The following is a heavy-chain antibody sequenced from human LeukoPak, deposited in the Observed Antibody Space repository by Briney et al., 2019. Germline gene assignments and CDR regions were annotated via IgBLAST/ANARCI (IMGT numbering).Heavy chain of an antibody. CDR2: IYASGST. D-gene: IGHD3-16*01. V-gene: IGHV4-4*07. J-gene: IGHJ6*03. CDR1: GGSISSYY. CDR3: AGGRYYYYMDV. Sequence: SETLSLTCTVPGGSISSYYWSWIRQPAGKGLEWIGRIYASGSTNHNPSLKSRVTMSVDTSKNQFSLKLSSVTAADTAVYYCAGGRYYYYMDVWGKGTTVTISS.